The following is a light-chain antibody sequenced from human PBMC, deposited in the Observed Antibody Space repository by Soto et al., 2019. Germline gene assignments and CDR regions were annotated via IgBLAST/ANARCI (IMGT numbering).Light chain of an antibody. V-gene: IGKV1-5*01. CDR2: DAS. CDR3: QQYKSYSWT. CDR1: QSINIW. Sequence: DIQMTLSPSTLSASVGDRVTITCRASQSINIWLAWYQQKPGKAPKVLIYDASSLKSGVPSRFSGSGSGTEFTLTISSLQPDDFATYYCQQYKSYSWTFGQGTKVDIK. J-gene: IGKJ1*01.